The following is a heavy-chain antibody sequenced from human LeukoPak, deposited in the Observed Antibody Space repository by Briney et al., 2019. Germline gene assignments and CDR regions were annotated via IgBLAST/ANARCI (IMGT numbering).Heavy chain of an antibody. CDR3: ARHHAYDYVWGSYPRGAFDI. D-gene: IGHD3-16*01. V-gene: IGHV4-34*01. J-gene: IGHJ3*02. CDR2: INHSGST. Sequence: SETLSLTCAVYGGSFSGYYWSWIRQPPGKGLEWIGEINHSGSTNYNPSLKSRVTISVDTSKNQFSLKLSSVTAADTAVYYCARHHAYDYVWGSYPRGAFDIWGQGTMVTVSS. CDR1: GGSFSGYY.